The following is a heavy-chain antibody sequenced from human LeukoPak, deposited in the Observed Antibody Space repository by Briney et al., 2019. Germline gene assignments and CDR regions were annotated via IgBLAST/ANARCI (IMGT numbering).Heavy chain of an antibody. CDR1: GYSFASYW. J-gene: IGHJ3*02. V-gene: IGHV5-51*01. CDR2: IYPGDSDT. D-gene: IGHD3-22*01. Sequence: GESLKISCKGSGYSFASYWIGWVRQMPGKGLEWMGIIYPGDSDTTYSPSFQGQVIMSADKSISTAYLQWSSLKASDTAMYYCARHLPPYYDSSGYSPDAFDIWGQGTMVTVSS. CDR3: ARHLPPYYDSSGYSPDAFDI.